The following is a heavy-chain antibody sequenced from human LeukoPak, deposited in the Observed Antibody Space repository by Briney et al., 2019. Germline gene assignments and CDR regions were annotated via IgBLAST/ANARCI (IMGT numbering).Heavy chain of an antibody. CDR3: AGDSSSWYYFDY. V-gene: IGHV4-61*01. CDR2: IYDSGST. CDR1: GGSVSGNSYY. J-gene: IGHJ4*02. Sequence: SETLSLTCTVSGGSVSGNSYYWSWIRQPPGKGLEWIGYIYDSGSTNYNPSLKSRVTISVDTSKNQFSLKLNSVTAADTAMYYCAGDSSSWYYFDYWGQGTLVTVSS. D-gene: IGHD6-13*01.